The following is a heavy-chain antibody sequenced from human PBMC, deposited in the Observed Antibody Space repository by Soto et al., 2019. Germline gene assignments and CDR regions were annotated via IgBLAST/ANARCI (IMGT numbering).Heavy chain of an antibody. CDR3: ARGGQKVRGVKPNNWFDP. D-gene: IGHD3-10*01. V-gene: IGHV4-59*01. Sequence: QVQLQESGPGLVKPSETLSLTCTVSGGSISSYYWSWIRQPPGKGLEWIGYIYYSGSTNYNPSLKSRVTISVDTSKNQFSLKLSSVTAADTAVYYCARGGQKVRGVKPNNWFDPWGPGTLVTVSS. CDR2: IYYSGST. J-gene: IGHJ5*02. CDR1: GGSISSYY.